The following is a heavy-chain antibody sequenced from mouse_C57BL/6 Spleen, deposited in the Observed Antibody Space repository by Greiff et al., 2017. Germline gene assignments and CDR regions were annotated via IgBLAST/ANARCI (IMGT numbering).Heavy chain of an antibody. CDR3: ARRYDYDVEDAMDY. Sequence: QVQLQQSGPELVKPGASVKISCKASGYTFTDYYINWVKQRPGQGLEWIGWIFPGSGSTYYNEKFKGKATLTVDKSSSTAYMFLSSLTSEDSAVYFCARRYDYDVEDAMDYWGQGTSVTVSS. J-gene: IGHJ4*01. V-gene: IGHV1-75*01. D-gene: IGHD2-4*01. CDR1: GYTFTDYY. CDR2: IFPGSGST.